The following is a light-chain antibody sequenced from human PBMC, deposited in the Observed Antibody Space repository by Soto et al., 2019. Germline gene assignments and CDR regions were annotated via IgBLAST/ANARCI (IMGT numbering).Light chain of an antibody. CDR3: QSYDGSLTGWGV. CDR1: SSNIGARYD. V-gene: IGLV1-40*01. Sequence: QSVLTQPPSVSGAPGQRVTISCTGSSSNIGARYDVHWYQQLPGRAPKLLIYGNSNRPSGVPDRFSGSKSGTSASLAITGLQAEDEADYYCQSYDGSLTGWGVFGGGSKLTVL. CDR2: GNS. J-gene: IGLJ3*02.